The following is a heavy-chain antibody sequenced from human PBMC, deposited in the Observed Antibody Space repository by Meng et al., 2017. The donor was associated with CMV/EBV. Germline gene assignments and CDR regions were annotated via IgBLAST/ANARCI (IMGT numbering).Heavy chain of an antibody. CDR1: GFTFSSYA. Sequence: GESLKISCAASGFTFSSYAMSWVRQAPGKGLEWVSAISGSGGSTYYADSVKGRFTISRDNSKNTLYLQMNSLRAEDTAVYYCAKELPHIFPNYYYGMDVWDQGTTVTVSS. J-gene: IGHJ6*02. V-gene: IGHV3-23*01. CDR2: ISGSGGST. CDR3: AKELPHIFPNYYYGMDV.